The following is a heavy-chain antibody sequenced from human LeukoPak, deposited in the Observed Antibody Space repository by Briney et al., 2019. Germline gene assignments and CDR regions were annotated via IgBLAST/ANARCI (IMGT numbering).Heavy chain of an antibody. CDR1: GYSISSGYY. J-gene: IGHJ4*02. CDR3: ARSLDRGSGSYYNVGY. CDR2: IYHSGST. D-gene: IGHD3-10*01. Sequence: SETLSLTCTVSGYSISSGYYWGWIRQPPGKGLEWIGSIYHSGSTYYNPSLKSRVTMSVDTSKNQFSLKLSSVTAADTAVYYCARSLDRGSGSYYNVGYWGQGTLVTVSS. V-gene: IGHV4-38-2*02.